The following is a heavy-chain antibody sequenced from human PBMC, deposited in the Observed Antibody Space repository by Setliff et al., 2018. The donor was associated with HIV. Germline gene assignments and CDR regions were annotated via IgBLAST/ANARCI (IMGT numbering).Heavy chain of an antibody. CDR2: INAGNGDT. CDR1: GYTFTNYA. V-gene: IGHV1-3*01. D-gene: IGHD3-16*01. J-gene: IGHJ4*02. Sequence: ASVKVSCKASGYTFTNYAMHWVRQAPGQRLEWMGWINAGNGDTKYSQKFQGRVTFTRDTSASAAYMDLSSLRSEDTAAYYCARIWGIPPLYYFDYWGQGTLVTVSS. CDR3: ARIWGIPPLYYFDY.